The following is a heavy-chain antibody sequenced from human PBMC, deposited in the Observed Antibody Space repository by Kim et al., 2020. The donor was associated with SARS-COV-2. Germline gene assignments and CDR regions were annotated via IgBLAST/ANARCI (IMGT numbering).Heavy chain of an antibody. D-gene: IGHD2-2*01. CDR2: ISYDGSNK. V-gene: IGHV3-30*18. CDR3: AKPRSTSPTGPIDY. Sequence: GGSLRLSCAASGFTFSSYGMHWVRQAPGKGLEWVAVISYDGSNKYYADSVKGRFTISRDNSKNTLYLQMNSLRAEDTAVYYCAKPRSTSPTGPIDYWGQGTLVTVSS. CDR1: GFTFSSYG. J-gene: IGHJ4*02.